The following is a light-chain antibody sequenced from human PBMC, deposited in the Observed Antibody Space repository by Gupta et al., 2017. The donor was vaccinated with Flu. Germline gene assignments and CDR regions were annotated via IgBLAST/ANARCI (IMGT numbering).Light chain of an antibody. Sequence: EIVLTQSPEFQSVTPKEKVTITCRASQSIGSSLHWYQQKPDQPPKPLIKYASQSISGVPSRFRGSGSETDFTLTVNGLESEDAATYYCHQSSRLPLTFGGGTKVEIK. CDR1: QSIGSS. CDR3: HQSSRLPLT. CDR2: YAS. V-gene: IGKV6-21*02. J-gene: IGKJ4*01.